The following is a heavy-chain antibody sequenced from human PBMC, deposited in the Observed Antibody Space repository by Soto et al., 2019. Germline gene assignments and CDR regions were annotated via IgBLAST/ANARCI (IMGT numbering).Heavy chain of an antibody. CDR1: GFTLSSYS. V-gene: IGHV3-30-3*01. Sequence: QVQLVESGGGVVQPGRSLRLSCAASGFTLSSYSMHWVRQAPGKGLDWVAAMSYDGSSKYFADSVKGRFTISRDNSKNTLYLQMNCVEAEDSAVYYCARGRSGSNDEDFEYWGQGTLFTVSS. CDR2: MSYDGSSK. CDR3: ARGRSGSNDEDFEY. D-gene: IGHD3-16*01. J-gene: IGHJ4*02.